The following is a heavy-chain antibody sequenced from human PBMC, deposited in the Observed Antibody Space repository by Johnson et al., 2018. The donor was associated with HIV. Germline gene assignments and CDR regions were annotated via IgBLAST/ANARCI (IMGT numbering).Heavy chain of an antibody. CDR2: LSYDGINK. J-gene: IGHJ3*02. CDR1: GFTFSTYA. D-gene: IGHD5-12*01. V-gene: IGHV3-30-3*01. Sequence: QVQLVESGGGVVQPGRSLRLSCAASGFTFSTYAIHWVRQAPGKGLEWLALLSYDGINKYYADSVKGRFSISRDNSRNTLYLQMSSLRPEETAVYFCARVGVSGYDLAAFDIWGQGTMVTVSA. CDR3: ARVGVSGYDLAAFDI.